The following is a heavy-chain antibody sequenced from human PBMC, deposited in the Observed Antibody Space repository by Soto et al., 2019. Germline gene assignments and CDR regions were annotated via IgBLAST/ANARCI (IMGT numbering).Heavy chain of an antibody. J-gene: IGHJ6*02. V-gene: IGHV6-1*01. D-gene: IGHD1-1*01. CDR2: TYYRSKWYN. CDR3: ARDLPLAKWNDATIGWGPKKTYHYYGLDV. Sequence: QVELQQSGPGLVKPSQTLSLTCAISGDRVSSNSATWNWIRQSPSRGLEWLGRTYYRSKWYNDYAVSVKSRISLNPDTSKNQFSLQLNSVTPEDTAVYYCARDLPLAKWNDATIGWGPKKTYHYYGLDVWCQGTTVTVSS. CDR1: GDRVSSNSAT.